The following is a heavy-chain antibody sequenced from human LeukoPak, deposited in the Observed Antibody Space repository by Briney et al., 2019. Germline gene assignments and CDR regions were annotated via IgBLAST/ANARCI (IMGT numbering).Heavy chain of an antibody. D-gene: IGHD5-18*01. Sequence: SETLSLTCAVYGGSFSGYYWSWIRQPPGKGLEWIGEINHSGSTNYNPSLKSRVTISVDTSKNQFSLKLSSVTAADTAVYYCARGGDTATYYFDYWGQGTLVTVSP. CDR1: GGSFSGYY. V-gene: IGHV4-34*01. CDR2: INHSGST. CDR3: ARGGDTATYYFDY. J-gene: IGHJ4*02.